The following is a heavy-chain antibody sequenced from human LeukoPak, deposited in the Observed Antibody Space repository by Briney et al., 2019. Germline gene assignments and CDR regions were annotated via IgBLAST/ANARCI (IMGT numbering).Heavy chain of an antibody. CDR3: ARIGSGDAFDI. Sequence: GGSLRLSCAASGFTFSSYSMNWVRQAPGKGLEWVSSISSSSSYIYYADSVKGRLTISRDNAKNSLYLQMNSLRAEDTAVYYCARIGSGDAFDIWGQGTMVTVSS. V-gene: IGHV3-21*01. CDR2: ISSSSSYI. CDR1: GFTFSSYS. J-gene: IGHJ3*02.